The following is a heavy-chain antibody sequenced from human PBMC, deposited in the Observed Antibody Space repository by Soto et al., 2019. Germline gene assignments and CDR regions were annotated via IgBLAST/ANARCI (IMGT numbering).Heavy chain of an antibody. J-gene: IGHJ6*02. D-gene: IGHD2-2*01. V-gene: IGHV4-59*01. CDR2: IYYSGST. CDR1: GGSISSYY. Sequence: PSETLSLTCTVSGGSISSYYWSWIRQPPGKGLEWIGYIYYSGSTNYNPSLKSRVTISVDTSKNQFSLKLSSVTAADTAVYYCAGRYCSTSCQNREDDYYYYGMDVWGQGTTVTVSS. CDR3: AGRYCSTSCQNREDDYYYYGMDV.